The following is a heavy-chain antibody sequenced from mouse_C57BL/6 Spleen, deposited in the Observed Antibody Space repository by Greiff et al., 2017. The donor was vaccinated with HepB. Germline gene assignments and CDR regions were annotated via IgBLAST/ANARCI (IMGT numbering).Heavy chain of an antibody. CDR3: ARDLDCYAMDY. Sequence: QVQLQQPGAELVRPGSSVKLSCKASGYTFTSYWMDWVKQRPGQGLEWIGNIYPSDSETHYNQKFKDKATLTVDKSSSTAYMQLSSLTSEDSAVYYCARDLDCYAMDYWGQGTSVTVSS. V-gene: IGHV1-61*01. CDR1: GYTFTSYW. J-gene: IGHJ4*01. CDR2: IYPSDSET.